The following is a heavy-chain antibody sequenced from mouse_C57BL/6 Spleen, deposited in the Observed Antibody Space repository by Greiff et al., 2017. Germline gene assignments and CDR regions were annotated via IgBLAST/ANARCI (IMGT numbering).Heavy chain of an antibody. J-gene: IGHJ3*01. Sequence: QVQLQQPGAELVKPGASVKMSCKASGYTFTSYWITWVKQRPGQGLEWIGDIYPGSGSTNYNEKFKGKATLTVATASSPAYMELSSLTSEDAAVYYCARYGYYDYDGFAYWGQGTLVTVSA. CDR1: GYTFTSYW. CDR3: ARYGYYDYDGFAY. D-gene: IGHD2-4*01. V-gene: IGHV1-55*01. CDR2: IYPGSGST.